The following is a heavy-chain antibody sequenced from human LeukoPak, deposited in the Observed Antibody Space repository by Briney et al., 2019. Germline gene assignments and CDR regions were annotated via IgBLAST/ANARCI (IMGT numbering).Heavy chain of an antibody. CDR2: ISSSSSYI. CDR3: ARDSRDGYNPSYFDY. V-gene: IGHV3-21*01. CDR1: GFTFSSYS. J-gene: IGHJ4*02. D-gene: IGHD5-12*01. Sequence: GGSLRLSCAASGFTFSSYSMNWVRQAPGKGLEWVSSISSSSSYIYYADSVKGRFTISRDNAKNSLYLQMNSLRAEDTAVYCCARDSRDGYNPSYFDYWGQGTLVTVSS.